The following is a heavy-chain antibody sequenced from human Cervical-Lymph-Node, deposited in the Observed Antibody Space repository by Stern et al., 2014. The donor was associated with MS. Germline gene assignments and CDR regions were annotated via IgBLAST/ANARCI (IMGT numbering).Heavy chain of an antibody. CDR3: TTLSMLRGTIIELFDH. Sequence: VQLVESGGDLVKPGGSLRLSCAASGFIFNNAWLSWVRQAPGKGLEWGGRSKSKTDGGTSAYATPVKGRFAISRDDSNNRVYLQMNSLKTEDTGIYYCTTLSMLRGTIIELFDHWGPGTPVIVSS. D-gene: IGHD3-10*01. CDR1: GFIFNNAW. J-gene: IGHJ4*02. CDR2: SKSKTDGGTS. V-gene: IGHV3-15*01.